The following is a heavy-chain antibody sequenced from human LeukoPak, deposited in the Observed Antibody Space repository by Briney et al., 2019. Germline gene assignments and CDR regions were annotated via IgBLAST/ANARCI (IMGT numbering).Heavy chain of an antibody. CDR1: GFTFSSYG. CDR3: AKGLWYYDSSGTSLTPGDAFDI. CDR2: ISYDGSNK. D-gene: IGHD3-22*01. Sequence: PGGSLRLSCAASGFTFSSYGMHWVRQAPGKGLEWVAVISYDGSNKYYADSVKGRFTSSRDNSKNTLYLQMNSLRAEDTAVYYCAKGLWYYDSSGTSLTPGDAFDIWGQGTMVTVSS. V-gene: IGHV3-30*18. J-gene: IGHJ3*02.